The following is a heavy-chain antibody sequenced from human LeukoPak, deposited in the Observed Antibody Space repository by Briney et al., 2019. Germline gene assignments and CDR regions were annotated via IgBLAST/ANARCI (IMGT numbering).Heavy chain of an antibody. CDR2: IRSKANGYTT. J-gene: IGHJ3*02. CDR1: GFVFSGSA. D-gene: IGHD3-10*01. CDR3: TVLGGRDFFEN. V-gene: IGHV3-73*01. Sequence: GGSLRLSCAASGFVFSGSAMHWVRQASGKGLEWVGRIRSKANGYTTAYAASVKGTLIISRDDSKNTAYLQMNGLKNEDTAVYYCTVLGGRDFFENWGQGTMVTVSS.